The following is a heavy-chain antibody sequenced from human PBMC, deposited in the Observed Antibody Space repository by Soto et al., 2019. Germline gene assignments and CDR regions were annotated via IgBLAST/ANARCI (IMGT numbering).Heavy chain of an antibody. J-gene: IGHJ4*02. V-gene: IGHV5-51*01. CDR3: AGAVGSTSSWSSYYFDY. CDR2: IYPGDSDT. D-gene: IGHD6-6*01. Sequence: GESLKISCKGSGYSFTSYWIGWVRQMPGKGLEWMGIIYPGDSDTRYSPSFQGQVTISADKSISTAYLQWSSLKASDTAMYYCAGAVGSTSSWSSYYFDYWGQGTLVTSPQ. CDR1: GYSFTSYW.